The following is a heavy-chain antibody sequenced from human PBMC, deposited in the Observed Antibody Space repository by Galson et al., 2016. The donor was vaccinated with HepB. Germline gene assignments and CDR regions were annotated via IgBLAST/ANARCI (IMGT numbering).Heavy chain of an antibody. D-gene: IGHD3-10*02. J-gene: IGHJ4*02. V-gene: IGHV4-31*03. Sequence: TLSLTCTVSGGSISSGGYYWSWIRQHPGKGLEWIGYIYSSGSVFYNPSLKSRVTISVDTSKNQFSLKVNSVSAADTAVYYCATLGSVRPFDFWGQGTLVTVSS. CDR3: ATLGSVRPFDF. CDR2: IYSSGSV. CDR1: GGSISSGGYY.